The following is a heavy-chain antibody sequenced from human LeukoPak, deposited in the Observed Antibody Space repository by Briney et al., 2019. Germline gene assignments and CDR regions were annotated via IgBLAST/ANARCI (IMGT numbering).Heavy chain of an antibody. CDR2: ISAYNGNT. D-gene: IGHD6-6*01. Sequence: ASVKVSCKASGYTFTSYGISWVRQAPGQGLEWMGWISAYNGNTNYAQKLQGRVTMTTDTSPSTAYMELRSLRSDDTAVYYCARDDYSSSSIWFDPWGQGTLVTVSS. CDR3: ARDDYSSSSIWFDP. J-gene: IGHJ5*02. CDR1: GYTFTSYG. V-gene: IGHV1-18*01.